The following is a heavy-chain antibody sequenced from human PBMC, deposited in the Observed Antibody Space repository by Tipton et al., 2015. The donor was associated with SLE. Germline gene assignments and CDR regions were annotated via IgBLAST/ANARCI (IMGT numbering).Heavy chain of an antibody. CDR1: GYSFTSYW. V-gene: IGHV5-10-1*01. J-gene: IGHJ6*03. CDR3: AITGYCSGGSCWDYYMDV. Sequence: VQLVQSGAEVKKPGESLRISCKGSGYSFTSYWISWVRQMPGKGLEWMGRIDPSDSYTNYSPSFQGHVTISADKSISTAYLQWSSLKASDTAMYYCAITGYCSGGSCWDYYMDVWGKGTTVTVSS. D-gene: IGHD2-15*01. CDR2: IDPSDSYT.